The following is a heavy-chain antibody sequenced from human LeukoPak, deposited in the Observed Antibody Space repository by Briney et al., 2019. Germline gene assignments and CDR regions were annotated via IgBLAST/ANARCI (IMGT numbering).Heavy chain of an antibody. V-gene: IGHV3-74*01. CDR1: GFTFSSYW. J-gene: IGHJ5*02. CDR2: INSDGSST. Sequence: GGSLRLSCAASGFTFSSYWMHWVRQAPGKGLVWVSRINSDGSSTSYADSVKGRFTISRDNSKNTLYLQMNSLRAEDTAVYYCTKGHSGWPNWFDPWGQGTLVTVSS. D-gene: IGHD6-19*01. CDR3: TKGHSGWPNWFDP.